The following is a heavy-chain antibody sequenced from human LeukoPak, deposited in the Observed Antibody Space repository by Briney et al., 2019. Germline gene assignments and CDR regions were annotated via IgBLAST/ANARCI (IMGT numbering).Heavy chain of an antibody. CDR3: ARRSQQTFDI. Sequence: ASVNVSCKASGYTFTSNVIHWVRQAPGQGLEWMGIINPSVGSTSYAQNLQGRVTMTRHTFTSTVYMELSSLRSDGTGVYYCARRSQQTFDIWGQGTLVTVSS. CDR1: GYTFTSNV. CDR2: INPSVGST. J-gene: IGHJ3*02. V-gene: IGHV1-46*01.